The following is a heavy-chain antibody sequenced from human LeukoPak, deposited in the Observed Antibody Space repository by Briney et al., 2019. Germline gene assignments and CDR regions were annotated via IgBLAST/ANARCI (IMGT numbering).Heavy chain of an antibody. CDR1: GFTFSSYG. J-gene: IGHJ5*02. CDR2: ISGLGDNT. D-gene: IGHD3-22*01. Sequence: GALRLSCAASGFTFSSYGMSWVRQAPGKGLEWVSGISGLGDNTYYVDSVKGRFTISRDNSKSTLYLQMNSLRAEDTAIYYCAKVTPYSYDSSFDHWGQGSLVTVSS. V-gene: IGHV3-23*01. CDR3: AKVTPYSYDSSFDH.